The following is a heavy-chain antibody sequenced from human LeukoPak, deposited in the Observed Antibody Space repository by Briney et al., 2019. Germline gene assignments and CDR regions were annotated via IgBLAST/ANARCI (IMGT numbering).Heavy chain of an antibody. CDR1: GFAFSSYG. Sequence: PGGSLRLSCAASGFAFSSYGMHWVRQAPGKGLEWVSIISYDGSKIYYGDSVKGRFTISKDDSENTLYLQMNSLSAEDTAVYYCAGSYSYYFDYWGQGTLVTVS. D-gene: IGHD3-10*01. CDR2: ISYDGSKI. V-gene: IGHV3-30*03. CDR3: AGSYSYYFDY. J-gene: IGHJ4*02.